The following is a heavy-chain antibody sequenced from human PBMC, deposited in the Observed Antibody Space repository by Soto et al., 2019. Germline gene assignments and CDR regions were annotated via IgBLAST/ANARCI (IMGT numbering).Heavy chain of an antibody. D-gene: IGHD6-6*01. V-gene: IGHV1-18*04. CDR1: GYRFSGYG. J-gene: IGHJ5*02. Sequence: QVQLVQSGPEVRKPGASVKVSCRTSGYRFSGYGIHWARLGRGQGLEWMGWISGNHGATQYAQRFQGRITMTTDASTGTGYMELRNLGVDDSAIYFCARSPPASRPSWFDPWGPGTLVTVSS. CDR2: ISGNHGAT. CDR3: ARSPPASRPSWFDP.